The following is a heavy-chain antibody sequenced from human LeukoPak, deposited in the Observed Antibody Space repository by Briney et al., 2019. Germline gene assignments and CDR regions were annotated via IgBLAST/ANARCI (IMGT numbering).Heavy chain of an antibody. CDR3: AREAGYYDILTGPIDAFDI. D-gene: IGHD3-9*01. Sequence: GGSLRLSGAASGFTSSSYSMNWVRQAPGKGLEWLSYISCSSRTIYYADSVKGRFTISRDNAKNSLYLQMNSLRAEDTAVYYCAREAGYYDILTGPIDAFDIWGQGTMVTVSS. CDR1: GFTSSSYS. CDR2: ISCSSRTI. V-gene: IGHV3-48*04. J-gene: IGHJ3*02.